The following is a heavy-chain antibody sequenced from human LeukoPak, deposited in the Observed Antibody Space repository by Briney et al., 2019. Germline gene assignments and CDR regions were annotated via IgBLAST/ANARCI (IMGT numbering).Heavy chain of an antibody. CDR1: GFTVSSNY. J-gene: IGHJ3*02. Sequence: PGGSLRLSCAASGFTVSSNYMSWVRQAPGKGLEWVSVIYSGGSTYYADSVKGRLTISRDNFKNTPYLQMNSLRAEDTALYYCAKAPAPYYGFWSGYSFDIWGRGTMVTVSS. CDR2: IYSGGST. CDR3: AKAPAPYYGFWSGYSFDI. V-gene: IGHV3-53*01. D-gene: IGHD3-3*01.